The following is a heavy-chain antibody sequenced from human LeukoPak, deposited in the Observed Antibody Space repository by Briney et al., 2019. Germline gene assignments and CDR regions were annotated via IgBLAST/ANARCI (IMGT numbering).Heavy chain of an antibody. CDR1: GGSITSYY. CDR2: IYYSGST. CDR3: ARGFGFY. D-gene: IGHD3-10*01. V-gene: IGHV4-59*08. J-gene: IGHJ4*02. Sequence: KPSETLSLTCTVSGGSITSYYWSWIRQPPGKRQEWIAYIYYSGSTNYNPSLKSRVTIPVDTSRNQFSLRLSSVTAADTAVYYCARGFGFYWGQGTLVTVSS.